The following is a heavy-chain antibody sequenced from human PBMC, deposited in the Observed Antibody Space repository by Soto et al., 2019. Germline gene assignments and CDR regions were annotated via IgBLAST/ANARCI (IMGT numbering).Heavy chain of an antibody. D-gene: IGHD3-10*01. Sequence: LRLSCAASGFTFKNCAMSWVRQAPGKGLQWVSAISGSGESTYYADFVKGRFTISRDNSKNTLYMEMNSLRAEDTAICYCATNPFTSGPSINWFEPWGNGILVT. CDR3: ATNPFTSGPSINWFEP. CDR2: ISGSGEST. CDR1: GFTFKNCA. V-gene: IGHV3-23*01. J-gene: IGHJ5*02.